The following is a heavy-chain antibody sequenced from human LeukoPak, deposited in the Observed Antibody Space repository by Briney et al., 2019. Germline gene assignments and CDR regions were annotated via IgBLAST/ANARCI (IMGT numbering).Heavy chain of an antibody. J-gene: IGHJ6*02. V-gene: IGHV3-30*19. CDR1: GFTFSSYG. CDR3: ARDRNMVRGVIIETHYYYGMDV. D-gene: IGHD3-10*01. CDR2: IWYDGSNK. Sequence: PGRSLRLSCAASGFTFSSYGMHWVRQAPGKGLEWVAVIWYDGSNKYYADSVKGRFTISRDNSKNTLYLQMNSLRAEDTAVYYCARDRNMVRGVIIETHYYYGMDVWGQGTTVTVSS.